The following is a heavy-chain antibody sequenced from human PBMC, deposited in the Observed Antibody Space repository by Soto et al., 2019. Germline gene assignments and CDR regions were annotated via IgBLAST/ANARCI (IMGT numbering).Heavy chain of an antibody. D-gene: IGHD3-10*01. J-gene: IGHJ4*02. V-gene: IGHV4-59*01. CDR2: IYYSGST. Sequence: SETLSLTCTVSGGSISSYYWSWIRQPPGKGLEWIGYIYYSGSTNYNPSLKSRVTISVDTSKNQFSLKLSSVTAAHTAVYSRAREPLGSAHGSGPFDYWGQRTLVTVSS. CDR3: AREPLGSAHGSGPFDY. CDR1: GGSISSYY.